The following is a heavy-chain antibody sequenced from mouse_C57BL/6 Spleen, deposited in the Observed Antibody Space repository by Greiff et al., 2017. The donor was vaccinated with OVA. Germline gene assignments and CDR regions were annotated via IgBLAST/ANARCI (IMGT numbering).Heavy chain of an antibody. CDR2: IDPSDSET. CDR3: AREDYGIFDY. Sequence: QVHVKQPGAELVRPGSSVKLSCKASGYTFTSYWMHWVKQRPIQGLEWIGNIDPSDSETHYNQKFKDKATLTVDKSSSTAYMQLSSLTSEDSAVYYCAREDYGIFDYWGQGTTLTVSS. CDR1: GYTFTSYW. V-gene: IGHV1-52*01. J-gene: IGHJ2*01. D-gene: IGHD1-1*01.